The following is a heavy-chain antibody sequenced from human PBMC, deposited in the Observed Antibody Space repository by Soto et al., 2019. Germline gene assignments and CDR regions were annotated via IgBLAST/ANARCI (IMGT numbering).Heavy chain of an antibody. CDR3: ARADYGDYYYYGMDV. Sequence: ASVKVSCKASGYTFTGYYMHWVRQAPGQGLEWMGWINPNSGGTNYAQKFQGRVTMTRDTSISTAYMELSRLRSDDTAVYYCARADYGDYYYYGMDVWGQGTTVTVSS. D-gene: IGHD4-17*01. J-gene: IGHJ6*02. CDR1: GYTFTGYY. CDR2: INPNSGGT. V-gene: IGHV1-2*02.